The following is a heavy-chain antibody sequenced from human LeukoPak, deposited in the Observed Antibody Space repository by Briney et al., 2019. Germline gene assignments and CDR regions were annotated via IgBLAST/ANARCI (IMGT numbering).Heavy chain of an antibody. D-gene: IGHD3-10*02. J-gene: IGHJ4*02. V-gene: IGHV3-64*01. CDR3: AKDHVRGRNGYYFDY. CDR1: GFTFSSYA. Sequence: GGSLRLSCAASGFTFSSYAMHWVRQAPGKGLEYVSAISSNGGSTYYANSVKGRYTISRDNSKNTLYLQMNSLRAEDTAVYYCAKDHVRGRNGYYFDYWGQGALVTVSS. CDR2: ISSNGGST.